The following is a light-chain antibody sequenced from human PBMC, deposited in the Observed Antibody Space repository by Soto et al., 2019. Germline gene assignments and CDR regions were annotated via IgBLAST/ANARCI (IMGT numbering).Light chain of an antibody. CDR3: LQYDDWHRT. Sequence: EIVMTQSPAILSVSPGDRATLSCRAGQSVSNNLAWYQQKPGQTPRLVIYGASNRATGVPARFSGSGSGTDFTLTIISLQSEDFAVYYCLQYDDWHRTFGQGTKVDI. CDR1: QSVSNN. CDR2: GAS. V-gene: IGKV3-15*01. J-gene: IGKJ1*01.